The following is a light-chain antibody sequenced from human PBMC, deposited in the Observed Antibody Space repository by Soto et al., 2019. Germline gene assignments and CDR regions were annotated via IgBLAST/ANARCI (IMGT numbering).Light chain of an antibody. Sequence: DIPMTQSPSSLSASVGDRVTITCRASQRISKYLNWYQQKPGKAPKLLMYSASSLLSGVPSRFSGTGSGTDFTLTISSLQPEDFATYYCQQSNSVPFTFGGGTAVEIE. CDR3: QQSNSVPFT. J-gene: IGKJ4*01. CDR1: QRISKY. V-gene: IGKV1-39*01. CDR2: SAS.